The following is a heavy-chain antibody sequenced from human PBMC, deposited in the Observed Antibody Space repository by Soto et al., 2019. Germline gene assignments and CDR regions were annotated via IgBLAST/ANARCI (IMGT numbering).Heavy chain of an antibody. Sequence: SVKVSCKASGGTFSSYAISWVRQAPGQGLEWMGGIIPIFGTANYAQKFQGRVTITADESTSTAYMELSSLRSEDTAVYYCARDPQILSIAARPAYWFDPWGQGTLVTVSS. CDR2: IIPIFGTA. CDR1: GGTFSSYA. D-gene: IGHD6-6*01. V-gene: IGHV1-69*13. J-gene: IGHJ5*02. CDR3: ARDPQILSIAARPAYWFDP.